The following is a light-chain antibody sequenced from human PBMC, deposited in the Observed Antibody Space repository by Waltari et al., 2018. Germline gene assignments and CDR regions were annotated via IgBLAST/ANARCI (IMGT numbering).Light chain of an antibody. CDR2: WAS. CDR3: QQYYSTPLT. CDR1: QSVLYSSNNKNY. Sequence: DIVMTQSPDSLAVSLGARAPINCKSSQSVLYSSNNKNYLAWYQQKPGQPPKLLIYWASTRESGVPDRFSGSGSGTDFTLTISILQAEDVAVYYCQQYYSTPLTFGGGTKVEIK. V-gene: IGKV4-1*01. J-gene: IGKJ4*01.